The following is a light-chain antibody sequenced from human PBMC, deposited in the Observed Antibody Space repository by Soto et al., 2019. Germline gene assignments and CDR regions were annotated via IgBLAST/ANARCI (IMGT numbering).Light chain of an antibody. CDR1: QGISNY. CDR2: AAS. J-gene: IGKJ2*01. Sequence: DIQMTQSPFSLSASVGDRVTITCRASQGISNYLAWYQQKPGKIPKLLIYAASTLQSGVPSRFSGSGSGTDFTLTIRSLQPEDVATYYCQKYNSAPYTFGQGTRLEIK. V-gene: IGKV1-27*01. CDR3: QKYNSAPYT.